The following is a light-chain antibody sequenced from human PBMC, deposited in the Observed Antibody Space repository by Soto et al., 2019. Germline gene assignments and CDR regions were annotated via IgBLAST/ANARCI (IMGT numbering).Light chain of an antibody. J-gene: IGKJ3*01. V-gene: IGKV1-33*01. CDR3: QQYDYIPC. CDR1: QDISNY. Sequence: DIQMTQSPSSLSASVGDRVTITCQASQDISNYLNWYQQKPGKAPKLLIYDASNLETGVPSRFSGSGSGTDFTFNISSLQPEDIATYYCQQYDYIPCFGPGTKVDIK. CDR2: DAS.